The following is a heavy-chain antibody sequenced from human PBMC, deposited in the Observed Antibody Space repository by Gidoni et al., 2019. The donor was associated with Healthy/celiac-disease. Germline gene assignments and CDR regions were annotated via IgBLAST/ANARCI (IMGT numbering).Heavy chain of an antibody. Sequence: EVQLVESGGGLVKPGGSLRLSCAASGFTFSSYSMNWVRQAPGKGLEWVSSISSSSSYIYYADSVKGRFTISRDNAKNSLYLQMNSLRAEDTAVYYCARDGDYYDSSGYYRDAAFDIWGQGTMVTVSS. CDR1: GFTFSSYS. CDR2: ISSSSSYI. CDR3: ARDGDYYDSSGYYRDAAFDI. J-gene: IGHJ3*02. D-gene: IGHD3-22*01. V-gene: IGHV3-21*01.